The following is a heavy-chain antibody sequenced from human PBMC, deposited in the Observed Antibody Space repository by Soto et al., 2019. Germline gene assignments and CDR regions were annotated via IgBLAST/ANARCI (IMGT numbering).Heavy chain of an antibody. J-gene: IGHJ5*02. Sequence: EVQLVESGGDLVQPGGSLRLSCAASGFTFSNFWMRWVRQTPGRGLEWVANMNQDGSEKYYLDSVRGRFTISRDNAKNSLSLQINSLRAEDTAVYYCAKDASGWSVTWGQGTPVIVSS. CDR2: MNQDGSEK. CDR3: AKDASGWSVT. D-gene: IGHD6-19*01. CDR1: GFTFSNFW. V-gene: IGHV3-7*04.